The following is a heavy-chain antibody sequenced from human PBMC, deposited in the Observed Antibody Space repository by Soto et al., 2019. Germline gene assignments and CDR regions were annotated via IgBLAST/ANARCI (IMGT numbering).Heavy chain of an antibody. D-gene: IGHD3-22*01. CDR2: IYYSGST. Sequence: SETLSLTCTVSGGSISSGGYYWSWIRQHPGKGLEWIGYIYYSGSTYYNPSRKSRVTIFVDTSKNQFSLKLTSVTAADTALYYCARDYFDSSDYTTNWFDPWGQGTLVTVSS. J-gene: IGHJ5*02. V-gene: IGHV4-31*03. CDR1: GGSISSGGYY. CDR3: ARDYFDSSDYTTNWFDP.